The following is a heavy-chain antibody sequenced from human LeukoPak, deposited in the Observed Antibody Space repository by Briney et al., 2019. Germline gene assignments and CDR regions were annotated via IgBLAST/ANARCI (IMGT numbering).Heavy chain of an antibody. CDR3: ARVYCGSTSCYRGYMDV. V-gene: IGHV1-2*02. Sequence: ASVKVSCKASGYTFTGYYMHWVRQAPGQGLEWMGWINPNSGGTNYAQKFQGRVTMTRDTSISTAYMELSRLRSDDTAVYYCARVYCGSTSCYRGYMDVWGKGTTVTVSS. J-gene: IGHJ6*03. CDR2: INPNSGGT. CDR1: GYTFTGYY. D-gene: IGHD2-2*01.